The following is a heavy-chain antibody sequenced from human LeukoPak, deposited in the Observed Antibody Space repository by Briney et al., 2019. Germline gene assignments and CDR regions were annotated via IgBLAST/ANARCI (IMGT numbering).Heavy chain of an antibody. CDR2: IGTAGDT. D-gene: IGHD6-19*01. Sequence: PGGSLRLSCAASGFTFSSYDMHWVRQATGKGLEWVSAIGTAGDTYYPGSVKGRFTISRENAKNSLYLQMNSLRAEDTAVYYCARGGLSGFVDYWGQGTLVTVSS. CDR1: GFTFSSYD. CDR3: ARGGLSGFVDY. J-gene: IGHJ4*02. V-gene: IGHV3-13*01.